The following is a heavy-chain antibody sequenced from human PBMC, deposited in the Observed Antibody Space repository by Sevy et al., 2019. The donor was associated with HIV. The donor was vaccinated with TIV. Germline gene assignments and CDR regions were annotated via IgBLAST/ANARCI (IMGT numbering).Heavy chain of an antibody. CDR3: ARSPPYSSGWYGIDY. CDR2: ISRSSSTI. CDR1: GFTFSSYS. V-gene: IGHV3-48*01. Sequence: GGSLRLSCAASGFTFSSYSMNWVRQAPGKGLEWVSYISRSSSTIYYVDSVKGRFTISRDNAKNSLYLQMNSLSAEDTAVYYCARSPPYSSGWYGIDYWGQGTLVTVSS. J-gene: IGHJ4*02. D-gene: IGHD6-19*01.